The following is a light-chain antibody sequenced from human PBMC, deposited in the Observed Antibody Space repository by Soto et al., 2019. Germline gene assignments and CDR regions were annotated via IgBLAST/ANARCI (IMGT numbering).Light chain of an antibody. J-gene: IGLJ2*01. CDR2: EVS. CDR1: SSDVGAYDF. Sequence: QSALTQPASVSGSPGQSITISCSGTSSDVGAYDFVSWYQQHPGKAPKLMIFEVSHRPSGVSHRFSGSKSGNMASLTISGLQAEDEADYYCSAYTTSSALVVFGGGTKLTV. V-gene: IGLV2-14*01. CDR3: SAYTTSSALVV.